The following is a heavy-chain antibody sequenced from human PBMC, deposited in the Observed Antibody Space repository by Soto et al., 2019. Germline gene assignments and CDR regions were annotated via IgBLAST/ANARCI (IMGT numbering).Heavy chain of an antibody. CDR2: IYYSGST. D-gene: IGHD3-22*01. J-gene: IGHJ4*02. Sequence: LSLTCTVSGGSISSYYWSWIRQPPGKGLEWIGYIYYSGSTNYNPSLKSRVTISVDTSKNQFSLKLSSVTAADTAVYYCARDGLSSSGYYYFDYWGQGTLVTVSS. V-gene: IGHV4-59*01. CDR1: GGSISSYY. CDR3: ARDGLSSSGYYYFDY.